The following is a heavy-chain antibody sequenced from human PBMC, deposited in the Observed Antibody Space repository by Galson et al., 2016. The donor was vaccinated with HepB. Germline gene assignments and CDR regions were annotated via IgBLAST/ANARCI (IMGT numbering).Heavy chain of an antibody. CDR1: GFTFNRPY. CDR2: TNTDGSRT. CDR3: ASTRYPYSMDV. V-gene: IGHV3-74*01. J-gene: IGHJ6*02. D-gene: IGHD2-2*01. Sequence: SLRLSCAASGFTFNRPYMHWVRQAPGKGLVWVSVTNTDGSRTTYADAVKGRFTISSDNAKKTLYLEMNSLRAEDTAVYYCASTRYPYSMDVWGQGTTVTVSS.